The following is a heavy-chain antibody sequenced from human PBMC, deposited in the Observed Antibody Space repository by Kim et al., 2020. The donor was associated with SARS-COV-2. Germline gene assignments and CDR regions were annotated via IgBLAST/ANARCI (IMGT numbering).Heavy chain of an antibody. CDR3: ANAGCSSTTCYCNC. CDR1: GFTFSDYA. V-gene: IGHV3-9*01. Sequence: GGSLRLSCAASGFTFSDYAMHWVRQAPGKGLEWVSSISWKRCSIGYAYSVTGRFTISRDNATNCLYLQMNSLRAEATALYYCANAGCSSTTCYCNCWGQGTLVTVSS. D-gene: IGHD2-2*01. J-gene: IGHJ4*02. CDR2: ISWKRCSI.